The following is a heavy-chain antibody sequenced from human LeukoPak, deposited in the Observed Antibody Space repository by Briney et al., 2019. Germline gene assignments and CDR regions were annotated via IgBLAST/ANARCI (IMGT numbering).Heavy chain of an antibody. CDR3: ARVSAYCTSTSCHDY. CDR2: ISAYNGNA. J-gene: IGHJ4*02. Sequence: ASVKVSCKASGGTFSSYGISWVRQAPGQGLEWMGWISAYNGNANYAQKVQGRVTMTADTSTSTAYMELRSLRSDDTAVFYCARVSAYCTSTSCHDYWGRGTLVTVSS. V-gene: IGHV1-18*01. CDR1: GGTFSSYG. D-gene: IGHD2-2*01.